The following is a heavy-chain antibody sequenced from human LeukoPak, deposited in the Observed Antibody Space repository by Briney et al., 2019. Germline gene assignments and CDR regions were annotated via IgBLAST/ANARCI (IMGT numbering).Heavy chain of an antibody. D-gene: IGHD6-19*01. Sequence: GRSLRLSCAASGFTFSSYAMHWVRQAPGKGLEWVAVISYDGGNKYYADSVKGRFTISRDNSKNTLYLQMNSLRAEDTAVYFCARELGIAVSGSLGYWGQGTLVTVSS. V-gene: IGHV3-30*04. J-gene: IGHJ4*02. CDR2: ISYDGGNK. CDR1: GFTFSSYA. CDR3: ARELGIAVSGSLGY.